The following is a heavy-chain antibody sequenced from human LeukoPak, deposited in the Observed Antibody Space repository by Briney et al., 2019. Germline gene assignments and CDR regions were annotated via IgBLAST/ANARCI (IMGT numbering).Heavy chain of an antibody. Sequence: ASVRVSCKASGYTFTGYYIHWVRQATGHGLEWMGWINPDSGDTKHAQKFQGRVTMTRDTSVSTTYMELSRLRSDDTAMYYCARILMSSLDFWGQGTLVTVSS. V-gene: IGHV1-2*02. CDR2: INPDSGDT. J-gene: IGHJ4*02. CDR3: ARILMSSLDF. D-gene: IGHD3-16*01. CDR1: GYTFTGYY.